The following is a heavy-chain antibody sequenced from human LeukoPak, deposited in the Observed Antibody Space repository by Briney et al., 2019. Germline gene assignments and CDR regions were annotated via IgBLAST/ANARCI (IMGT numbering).Heavy chain of an antibody. Sequence: GRSLSLSCAASGFTFSSYGMHWVRQAPGKGLEWVAVIWYDGSNKYYADSVKGRFTISRDNSKNTLYLQMNSLRAEDTAVYYCARADCGSECYLYYWGPGNLVTVSS. CDR3: ARADCGSECYLYY. J-gene: IGHJ4*02. V-gene: IGHV3-33*01. CDR2: IWYDGSNK. CDR1: GFTFSSYG. D-gene: IGHD2-21*01.